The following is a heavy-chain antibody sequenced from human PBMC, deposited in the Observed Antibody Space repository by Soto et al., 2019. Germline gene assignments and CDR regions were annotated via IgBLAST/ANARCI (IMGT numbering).Heavy chain of an antibody. CDR2: ISYDGSNK. Sequence: QVQLVESGGGVVQPRRSLRLSCAASGFTFSSYGMHWVRQAPGKGLEWVAVISYDGSNKYYADSVKGRFTISRDNSKNTLYLQLNGLRAEDTAVYYCAKELSGTAYYGMDVWGQGTTVTVSS. CDR3: AKELSGTAYYGMDV. V-gene: IGHV3-30*18. J-gene: IGHJ6*02. D-gene: IGHD6-13*01. CDR1: GFTFSSYG.